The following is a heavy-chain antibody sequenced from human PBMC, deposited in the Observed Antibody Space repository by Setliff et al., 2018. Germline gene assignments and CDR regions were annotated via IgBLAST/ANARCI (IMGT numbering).Heavy chain of an antibody. D-gene: IGHD3-10*01. Sequence: PSETLSLTCTVSGGSINNYYWSWIRQSPGKGLEWIGYIDTSGSTDYNPSLKSRVTISVDTSKNQLSLKLSSVTAADTAVYYCAKVPITKVYFYMGVWGKGTTVTVSS. V-gene: IGHV4-4*08. CDR2: IDTSGST. J-gene: IGHJ6*03. CDR1: GGSINNYY. CDR3: AKVPITKVYFYMGV.